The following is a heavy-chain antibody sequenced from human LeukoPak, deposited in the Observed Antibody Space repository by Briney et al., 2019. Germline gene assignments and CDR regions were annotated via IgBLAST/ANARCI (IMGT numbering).Heavy chain of an antibody. CDR3: VSRGYSYGNFDY. Sequence: PSETLSLTCTVSGGSISDYYWSWIRQPPGKGLEWIGYIYYTGSTKYKSSLKSRVTISVDTSKNQFSLKLSSVTDADTAVYYCVSRGYSYGNFDYWGQGTLVTVSS. V-gene: IGHV4-59*08. CDR2: IYYTGST. D-gene: IGHD5-18*01. CDR1: GGSISDYY. J-gene: IGHJ4*02.